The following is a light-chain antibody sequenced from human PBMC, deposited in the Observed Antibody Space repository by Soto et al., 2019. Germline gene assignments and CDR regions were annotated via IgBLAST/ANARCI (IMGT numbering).Light chain of an antibody. CDR2: AAS. J-gene: IGKJ5*01. Sequence: DIQVTQSPSSVCASVGDRVTITCRASQDIAAYLAWYQHKPGRAPELLIHAASSLQSGVPSRFSGSGSGTDFTLTINSLQPEDFATYYCQQAYSFPITFGRGTRLEIK. V-gene: IGKV1D-12*01. CDR1: QDIAAY. CDR3: QQAYSFPIT.